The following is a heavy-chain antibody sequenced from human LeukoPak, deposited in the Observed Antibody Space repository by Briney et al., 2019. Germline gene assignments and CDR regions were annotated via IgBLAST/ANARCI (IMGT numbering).Heavy chain of an antibody. D-gene: IGHD1-14*01. V-gene: IGHV3-74*01. Sequence: PGGSLSLSCAASGFSFSVYWKHWFRQAPREGPVWVSRIKTDGSITDYADFVKGRFTISRDNAKNTLYLQMNSLRAEDTAVYYCAKPARTDAFDIWGQGTMITVSS. J-gene: IGHJ3*02. CDR2: IKTDGSIT. CDR1: GFSFSVYW. CDR3: AKPARTDAFDI.